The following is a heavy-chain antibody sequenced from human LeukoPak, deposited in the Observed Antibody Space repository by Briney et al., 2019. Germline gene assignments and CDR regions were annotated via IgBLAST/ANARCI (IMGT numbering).Heavy chain of an antibody. CDR2: IYPGDSET. Sequence: GESLKISCKGSGYSFTNYWIGWVRQMPGKGLEWMGIIYPGDSETRYSPSFQGQVTISADKSISTAYLQWSSLKASDTAMYYCARHWYSSSWINFDYWGQGTLVTVSS. D-gene: IGHD6-13*01. CDR3: ARHWYSSSWINFDY. V-gene: IGHV5-51*01. J-gene: IGHJ4*02. CDR1: GYSFTNYW.